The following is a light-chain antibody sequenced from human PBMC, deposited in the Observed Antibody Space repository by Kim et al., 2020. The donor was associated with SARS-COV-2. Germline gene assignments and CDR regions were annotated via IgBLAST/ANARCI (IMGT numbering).Light chain of an antibody. CDR3: QQYSDWPRT. V-gene: IGKV3-15*01. Sequence: EIVMTQSPATLSVSPGERATLSCRASQSVSINLAWYQKKPGQAPRLLMYVASMRAAGTPARFSGSGSGTEFTLTISSLESEDVAVYYCQQYSDWPRTFGQGTKVDIK. CDR1: QSVSIN. J-gene: IGKJ1*01. CDR2: VAS.